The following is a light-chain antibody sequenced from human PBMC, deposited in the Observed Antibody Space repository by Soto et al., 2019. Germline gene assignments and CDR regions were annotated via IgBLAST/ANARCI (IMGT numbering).Light chain of an antibody. Sequence: DIQMTQSPSSLSASVGDRVTITCRASQGISNYLAWYQQIPGKVPKLLISAASTLQSGVPSRFSGSCSGKYFTLTISCLQPEDVATYYCKKYTHVTTFGGGTKVEIK. V-gene: IGKV1-27*01. CDR3: KKYTHVTT. CDR2: AAS. CDR1: QGISNY. J-gene: IGKJ4*01.